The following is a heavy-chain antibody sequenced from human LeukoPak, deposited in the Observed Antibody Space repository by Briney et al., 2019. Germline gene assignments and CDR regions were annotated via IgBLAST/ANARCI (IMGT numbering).Heavy chain of an antibody. CDR2: ISYDGSNK. CDR1: GFTFSSYA. D-gene: IGHD2-15*01. Sequence: PGGSLRLPCAASGFTFSSYAMHWVRQAPGNGLEWVAVISYDGSNKYYADSVKGRFTISRDNSKNTLYLQMNSLRAEDTAVYYCATVIVVVAARDAFDIWGQGTMVTVSS. V-gene: IGHV3-30-3*01. J-gene: IGHJ3*02. CDR3: ATVIVVVAARDAFDI.